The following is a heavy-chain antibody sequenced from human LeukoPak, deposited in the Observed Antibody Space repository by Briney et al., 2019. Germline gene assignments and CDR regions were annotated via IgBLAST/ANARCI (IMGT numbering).Heavy chain of an antibody. D-gene: IGHD2-15*01. CDR3: AKDRSPAQTEYFQH. V-gene: IGHV3-30*02. Sequence: PGGSLRLSCAASGFTFSSYGMHWVRQAPGKGLEWVAFIRYDGSNKYYADSVKGRFTISRDNSKNTLYLQMNSLRAEDTAVYYCAKDRSPAQTEYFQHWGQGTLVTVSS. CDR1: GFTFSSYG. J-gene: IGHJ1*01. CDR2: IRYDGSNK.